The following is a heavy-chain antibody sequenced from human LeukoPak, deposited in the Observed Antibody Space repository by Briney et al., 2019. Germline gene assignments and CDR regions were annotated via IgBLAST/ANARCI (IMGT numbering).Heavy chain of an antibody. D-gene: IGHD3-22*01. J-gene: IGHJ6*02. CDR1: GFTFASYA. Sequence: PGGSLRLSCAASGFTFASYAMTWVRQAPGKGLEWFSAISGSGGSTYYADPVKGRFTISRDNYKNTLYLQMNSLRAEDTAVYYCARDSGIYDSSGYYGLSYYGMDVWGQGTTVTVSS. V-gene: IGHV3-23*01. CDR2: ISGSGGST. CDR3: ARDSGIYDSSGYYGLSYYGMDV.